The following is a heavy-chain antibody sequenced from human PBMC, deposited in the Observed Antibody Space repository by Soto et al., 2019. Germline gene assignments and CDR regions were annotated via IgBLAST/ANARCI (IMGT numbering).Heavy chain of an antibody. CDR3: ARKVTIFGVGNDY. CDR1: GFTFSSYS. CDR2: ISSSSSTI. J-gene: IGHJ4*02. V-gene: IGHV3-48*01. D-gene: IGHD3-3*01. Sequence: GGSLRLSCAASGFTFSSYSMNWVRQAPGKGLEWVSYISSSSSTIYYADSVKGRFTISRDNAKNSLYLQMNSLRAEDTAVYYCARKVTIFGVGNDYWGQGTLVTVSS.